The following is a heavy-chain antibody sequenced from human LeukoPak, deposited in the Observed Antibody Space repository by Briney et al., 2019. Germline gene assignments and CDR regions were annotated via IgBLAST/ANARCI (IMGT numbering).Heavy chain of an antibody. CDR1: GYTFTSYY. Sequence: ASVKVSCKASGYTFTSYYIHWVRQAPGQGLEWMGVINPSGGSTSYAQKFQGRVTMTRDTSTSTAYMELSSLRSEDTAIYYCASPVKYYDTWSGYPPFDYWGQGTLVTVSS. V-gene: IGHV1-46*01. CDR2: INPSGGST. J-gene: IGHJ4*02. CDR3: ASPVKYYDTWSGYPPFDY. D-gene: IGHD3-3*01.